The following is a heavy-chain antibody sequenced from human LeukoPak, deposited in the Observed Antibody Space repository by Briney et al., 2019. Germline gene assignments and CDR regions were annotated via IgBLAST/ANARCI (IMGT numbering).Heavy chain of an antibody. J-gene: IGHJ6*03. CDR3: ARYPVGYGYYYYYYYMDV. D-gene: IGHD5-18*01. CDR2: ISSSSSYI. V-gene: IGHV3-21*01. CDR1: GFTFSSYS. Sequence: KAGGSLRLSCAASGFTFSSYSMNWVRQAPGKGLEWVSSISSSSSYIYYADSVKGRFTISRDNAKNSLYLQMNSLRAEDTAVYYCARYPVGYGYYYYYYYMDVWGKGTTVTVSS.